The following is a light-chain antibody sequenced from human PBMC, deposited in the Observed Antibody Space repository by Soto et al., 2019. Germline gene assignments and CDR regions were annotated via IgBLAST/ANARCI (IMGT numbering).Light chain of an antibody. Sequence: QSALTQPASVSGSPGQSITISCTGTSTDVGNYNLVSWYQQHPGKAPKLMIYEGIKRPSGVSNRFSGSKSGNTASLTISGLQAEDEADYYCCSHAGKRSYVFGPGTKLTVL. CDR2: EGI. CDR3: CSHAGKRSYV. J-gene: IGLJ1*01. V-gene: IGLV2-23*01. CDR1: STDVGNYNL.